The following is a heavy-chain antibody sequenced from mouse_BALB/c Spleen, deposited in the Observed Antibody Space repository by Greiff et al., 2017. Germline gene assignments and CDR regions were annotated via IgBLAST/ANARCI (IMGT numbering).Heavy chain of an antibody. CDR1: GFSLTSYG. CDR3: ARTLVSYYFDY. J-gene: IGHJ2*01. Sequence: VQRVESGPGLVAPSQSLSITCTVSGFSLTSYGVHWVRQPPGKGLEWLGVIWAGGSTNYNSALMSRLSISKDNSKSQVFLKMNSLQNDDTAMYYCARTLVSYYFDYWGQGTTLTVSS. CDR2: IWAGGST. D-gene: IGHD2-10*02. V-gene: IGHV2-9*02.